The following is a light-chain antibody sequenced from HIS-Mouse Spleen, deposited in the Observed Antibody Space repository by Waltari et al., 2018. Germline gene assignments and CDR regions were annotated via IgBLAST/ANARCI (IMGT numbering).Light chain of an antibody. CDR3: CSYAGRSTYV. CDR1: SSDVRSYNL. J-gene: IGLJ1*01. V-gene: IGLV2-23*01. Sequence: QSALTQPASVSGSPGQSITISCTGTSSDVRSYNLVSWYQQHPGKSPKLLFYEGSKRPSGISIRFSGAMSVNTAYLTIARLQADDEACYFCCSYAGRSTYVFGTGTKVTVL. CDR2: EGS.